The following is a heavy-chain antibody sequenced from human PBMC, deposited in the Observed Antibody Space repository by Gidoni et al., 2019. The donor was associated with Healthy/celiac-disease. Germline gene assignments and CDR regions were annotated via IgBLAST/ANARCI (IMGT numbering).Heavy chain of an antibody. CDR2: IWYDGSNK. CDR1: GFTFSSYG. D-gene: IGHD3-10*01. Sequence: QVQLVESGGGVVQPGRSLSPSCAASGFTFSSYGMHWVRQAPGKGLEWVAVIWYDGSNKYYADSVKGRFTISRDNSKNTLYLQMNSLRAEDTAVYYCARGAQVLIDAFDIWGQGTMVTVSS. J-gene: IGHJ3*02. CDR3: ARGAQVLIDAFDI. V-gene: IGHV3-33*01.